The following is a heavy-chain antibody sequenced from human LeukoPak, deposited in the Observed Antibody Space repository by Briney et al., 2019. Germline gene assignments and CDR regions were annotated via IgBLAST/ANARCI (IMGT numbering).Heavy chain of an antibody. CDR2: IYYSGGT. D-gene: IGHD3-22*01. Sequence: SETLCLTCTVSGGSISSYYWSWIRQPPGKGLEWIVYIYYSGGTNYNPSLKSRVTISVDTSKNQFSLKLSSVTAADTAVYYCASLSDYFDSSGTFCYWGQGTLVTVSS. V-gene: IGHV4-59*08. CDR3: ASLSDYFDSSGTFCY. CDR1: GGSISSYY. J-gene: IGHJ4*02.